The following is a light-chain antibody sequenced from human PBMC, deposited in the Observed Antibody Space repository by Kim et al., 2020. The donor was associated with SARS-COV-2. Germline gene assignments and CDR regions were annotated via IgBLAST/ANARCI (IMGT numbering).Light chain of an antibody. CDR1: SSNIGQNY. Sequence: GQMVTISCSGSSSNIGQNYVSWYQQFPGTAPKLLIYDNNKRHSGIPDRFSGSKSGTSATLGITGLQTGDEADYYCGTWDSSLNGLVFGGGTQLTVL. CDR2: DNN. CDR3: GTWDSSLNGLV. V-gene: IGLV1-51*01. J-gene: IGLJ2*01.